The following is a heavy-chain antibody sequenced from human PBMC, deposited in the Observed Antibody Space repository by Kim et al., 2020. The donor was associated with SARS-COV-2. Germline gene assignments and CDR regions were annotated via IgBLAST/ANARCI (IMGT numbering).Heavy chain of an antibody. D-gene: IGHD3-3*01. CDR3: ARGLLETGPGGDFWSATNRPSWFDP. V-gene: IGHV4-30-2*01. CDR1: GDSINRGEYS. CDR2: IFHSGNP. Sequence: SETLSLTCTVSGDSINRGEYSWSWIRQPPGKGLEWIGFIFHSGNPNYSPSLKSRLTISVDRSKSQFSLRLNSVTAADTALYFCARGLLETGPGGDFWSATNRPSWFDPWGQGVLVTVSS. J-gene: IGHJ5*02.